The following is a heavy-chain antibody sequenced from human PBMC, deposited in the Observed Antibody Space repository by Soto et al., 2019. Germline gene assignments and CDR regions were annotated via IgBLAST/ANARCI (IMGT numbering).Heavy chain of an antibody. V-gene: IGHV3-23*01. CDR2: ISGGGDKT. CDR1: GFTFINYA. Sequence: EVQLLESGGGLVQPGGSLRLSCVGSGFTFINYAMNWVRQTPGKGLEWVSTISGGGDKTFDADTVKGRFTISRDNSKNAVNLQMNSLTADDTAVYYCGRKVLGSTSRPDWWYFDLWGRGTLVTVSS. D-gene: IGHD2-2*01. CDR3: GRKVLGSTSRPDWWYFDL. J-gene: IGHJ2*01.